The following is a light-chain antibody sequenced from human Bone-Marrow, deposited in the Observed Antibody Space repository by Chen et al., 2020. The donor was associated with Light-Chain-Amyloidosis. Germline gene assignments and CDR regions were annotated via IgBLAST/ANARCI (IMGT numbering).Light chain of an antibody. CDR1: SSNIGTGYE. Sequence: QSVLTQPPSVSGSPGQRVTISCTGSSSNIGTGYEVHWYQQLPGTAPRLLSYSNTNRPSGVPDRFSGSVSDTAASRAISGLQAEDEAYYYCQSYAEGLSLYAVFGGGTKLTVL. V-gene: IGLV1-40*01. CDR3: QSYAEGLSLYAV. J-gene: IGLJ2*01. CDR2: SNT.